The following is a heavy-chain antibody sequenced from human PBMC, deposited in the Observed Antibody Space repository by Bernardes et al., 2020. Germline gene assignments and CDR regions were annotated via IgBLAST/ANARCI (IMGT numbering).Heavy chain of an antibody. CDR3: ARGPPLTGGDFDY. CDR1: GYTFTGYY. J-gene: IGHJ4*02. V-gene: IGHV1-2*02. D-gene: IGHD7-27*01. CDR2: INPNSGGT. Sequence: ASVKVSCKASGYTFTGYYMHWVRQAPGQGLEWMGWINPNSGGTTYAQKFQGRVTMTRDTSISTAYMELSRLRSDDTAVYYCARGPPLTGGDFDYWGQGTLVTVSS.